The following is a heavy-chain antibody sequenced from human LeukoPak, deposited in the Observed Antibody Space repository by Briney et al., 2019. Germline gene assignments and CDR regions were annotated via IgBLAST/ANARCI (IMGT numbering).Heavy chain of an antibody. D-gene: IGHD5-18*01. CDR1: GGSFSGYY. CDR2: INSGSTYM. V-gene: IGHV3-21*01. CDR3: ARRYNYGLDY. Sequence: ETLSLTCAVYGGSFSGYYWNWVRQAPGKGLEWVSSINSGSTYMYYADSVKGRFTISRDNAKNSLYLQMNSLRAEDTAVYYCARRYNYGLDYWGQGTLVTVSS. J-gene: IGHJ4*02.